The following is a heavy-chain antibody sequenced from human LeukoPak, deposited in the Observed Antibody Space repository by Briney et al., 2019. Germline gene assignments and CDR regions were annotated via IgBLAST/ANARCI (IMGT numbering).Heavy chain of an antibody. CDR1: GGSISSYY. CDR2: IYYSGST. Sequence: SEPLSLTCTVSGGSISSYYWSWIRQPPGKVLEWIGYIYYSGSTNYNPPLKSRVTISVDTSKNQFSLKLSPVTAADTAVYYCARHEKGSRWYNNGPVGYWGQGTLVTVSS. CDR3: ARHEKGSRWYNNGPVGY. J-gene: IGHJ4*02. D-gene: IGHD6-13*01. V-gene: IGHV4-59*08.